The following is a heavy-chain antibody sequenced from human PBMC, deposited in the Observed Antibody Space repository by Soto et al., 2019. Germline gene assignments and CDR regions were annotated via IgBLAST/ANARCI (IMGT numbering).Heavy chain of an antibody. Sequence: SLRTSCASSGFTFDDYAMRGVRQAQGKGLEWVSGISWNSGSIGYADSVKGRFTISRDNAKNSLYLQMNSLRAEDTALYYCAKDISGYPYYYGMDVWGQGTTVTVSS. CDR1: GFTFDDYA. V-gene: IGHV3-9*01. CDR3: AKDISGYPYYYGMDV. D-gene: IGHD3-16*02. CDR2: ISWNSGSI. J-gene: IGHJ6*01.